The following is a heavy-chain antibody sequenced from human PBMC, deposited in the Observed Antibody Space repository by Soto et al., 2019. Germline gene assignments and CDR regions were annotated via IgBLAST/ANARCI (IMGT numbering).Heavy chain of an antibody. CDR1: GGSISSYY. D-gene: IGHD1-26*01. CDR3: ARRWGATFDY. Sequence: LSLTCTVSGGSISSYYWSWIRQPPGKGLEWIGYIYYSGSTNYNPSLKSRVTISVDTSKNQFSLKLSSVTAADTAVYYCARRWGATFDYWGQGTLVTVSS. V-gene: IGHV4-59*08. J-gene: IGHJ4*02. CDR2: IYYSGST.